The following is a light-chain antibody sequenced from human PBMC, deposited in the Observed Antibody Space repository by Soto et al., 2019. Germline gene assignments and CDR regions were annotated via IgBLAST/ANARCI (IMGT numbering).Light chain of an antibody. CDR1: SGDVCGYYY. Sequence: QSALTQPASVSGSPGQSITISCTGTSGDVCGYYYVSWYQQLPGKAPKLMISEVSNRPSGVSNRLSGSKSGNTASLTISGLQAKDEADYYCSSYTAGGTIFGTGTKVIVL. V-gene: IGLV2-14*01. CDR2: EVS. J-gene: IGLJ1*01. CDR3: SSYTAGGTI.